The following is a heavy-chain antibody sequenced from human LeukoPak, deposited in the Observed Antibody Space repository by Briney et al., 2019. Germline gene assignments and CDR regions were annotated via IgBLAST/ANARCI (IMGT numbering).Heavy chain of an antibody. J-gene: IGHJ6*03. CDR1: GFTFSSYA. CDR2: ISGSGGST. V-gene: IGHV3-23*01. D-gene: IGHD1-26*01. Sequence: GGSLRLSCAASGFTFSSYAMSWVRQAPGKGLEWVSGISGSGGSTYYADSVKGRFAISRDNSKKTLYLQMNSLRAEDTAVYYCAKDSKIVGPTFRSYHYMDVWGKGTTVTVSS. CDR3: AKDSKIVGPTFRSYHYMDV.